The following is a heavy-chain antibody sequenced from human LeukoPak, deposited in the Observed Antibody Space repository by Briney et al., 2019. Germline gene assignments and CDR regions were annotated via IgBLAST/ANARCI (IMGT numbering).Heavy chain of an antibody. CDR3: ARHPFATPFDY. J-gene: IGHJ4*02. CDR1: GGSISGSY. Sequence: KSSETLSLTCTVSGGSISGSYWSWIRQPPGKGLEWIGYIYYSGDSNYNPSLKSRVTMSLDTSKNQLSLRLSSVTAADTAVYYCARHPFATPFDYWGRGTLVTVSS. CDR2: IYYSGDS. D-gene: IGHD2-15*01. V-gene: IGHV4-59*08.